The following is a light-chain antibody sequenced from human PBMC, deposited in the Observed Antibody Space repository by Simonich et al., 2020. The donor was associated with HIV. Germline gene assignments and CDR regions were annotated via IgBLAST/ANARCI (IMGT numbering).Light chain of an antibody. CDR2: WAS. Sequence: DIVMTQSPDSLAVSLGERATINCKSSQSVLYSSNNKNYLAWYQQKPGQHPKLLIYWASTRESGVPDRFSGSGSGTDFTLIISSLQAEDVAVYYCQQYYSTPLTFGGGTKVEIK. CDR3: QQYYSTPLT. J-gene: IGKJ4*01. CDR1: QSVLYSSNNKNY. V-gene: IGKV4-1*01.